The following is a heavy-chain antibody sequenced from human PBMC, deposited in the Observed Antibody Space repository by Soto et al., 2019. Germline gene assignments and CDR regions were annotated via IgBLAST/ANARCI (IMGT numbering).Heavy chain of an antibody. D-gene: IGHD2-15*01. CDR1: GDSIISSDFY. CDR3: ARHSLALRKNNWFDP. J-gene: IGHJ5*02. Sequence: PSETLSLTCTVSGDSIISSDFYWGWVRQPPGKGLEWIGSIFYLGSSYYNPSLKSRVTMSVDTSKIQFSLRLRSVTAADTALYFCARHSLALRKNNWFDPWGQGIMVTVSS. V-gene: IGHV4-39*01. CDR2: IFYLGSS.